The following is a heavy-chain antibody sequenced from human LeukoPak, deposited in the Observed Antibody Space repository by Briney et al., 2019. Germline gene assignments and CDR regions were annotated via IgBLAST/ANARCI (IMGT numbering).Heavy chain of an antibody. D-gene: IGHD1-26*01. Sequence: GGSLRLSCAASGFTFSRYTMIWVRQARGKGVEWVSCISSSNKYIYYADSVKGRFTISRDNAKNSLFLQMSSLRAEDTAVYYCAREESGDFAEAFEYWGQGTQVTVSS. J-gene: IGHJ4*02. CDR1: GFTFSRYT. CDR2: ISSSNKYI. CDR3: AREESGDFAEAFEY. V-gene: IGHV3-21*06.